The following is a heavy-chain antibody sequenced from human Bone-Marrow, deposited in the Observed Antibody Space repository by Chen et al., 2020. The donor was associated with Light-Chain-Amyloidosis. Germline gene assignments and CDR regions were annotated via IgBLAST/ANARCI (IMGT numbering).Heavy chain of an antibody. CDR3: ARAGGSYTGQFDY. D-gene: IGHD1-26*01. CDR2: IYHTGLT. J-gene: IGHJ4*02. V-gene: IGHV4-38-2*01. CDR1: GYSISSGYY. Sequence: QVQLQESGPGLVKPSATLSLTCGVSGYSISSGYYWGWVRQPPGKGLQWIANIYHTGLTYFNPSLKSRVTISTDTSKNQFSLKLSSVTAADTAIYYCARAGGSYTGQFDYWGQGTLVAISS.